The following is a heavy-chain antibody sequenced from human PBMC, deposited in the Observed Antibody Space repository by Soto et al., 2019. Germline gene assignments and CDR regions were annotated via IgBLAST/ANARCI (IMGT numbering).Heavy chain of an antibody. CDR3: ATGIVTRYYGMDV. J-gene: IGHJ6*02. V-gene: IGHV5-51*01. CDR2: ICPGGSDT. CDR1: GYIFTIYW. D-gene: IGHD4-4*01. Sequence: PWESLTISSKNSGYIFTIYWIGWVRQIPGKGLEWMAIICPGGSDTRYSPSLQGQVTISADKSISTAYLQWSSLKASDTAMYYCATGIVTRYYGMDVWGQGITVTVSS.